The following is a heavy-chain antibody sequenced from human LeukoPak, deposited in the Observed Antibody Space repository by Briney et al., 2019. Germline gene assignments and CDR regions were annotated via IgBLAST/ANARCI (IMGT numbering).Heavy chain of an antibody. CDR3: ARDGEIIAAAGTEAYFDY. Sequence: ASVKVSCKASGYTFTGYYMHWVRQAPGQGLEWMRWINPNSGGTNYAQKFQGRVTMTRDTSISTAYMELSRLRSDDTAVYYCARDGEIIAAAGTEAYFDYWGQGTLVTVSS. D-gene: IGHD6-13*01. CDR1: GYTFTGYY. J-gene: IGHJ4*02. CDR2: INPNSGGT. V-gene: IGHV1-2*02.